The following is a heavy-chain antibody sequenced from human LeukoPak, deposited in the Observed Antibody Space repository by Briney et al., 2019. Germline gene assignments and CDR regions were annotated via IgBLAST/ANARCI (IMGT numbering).Heavy chain of an antibody. Sequence: PSETLSLTCAVYGGSFSGYYWSWIRQPPGKGLEWIGEINHSESTNYNPSLKSRVTISVDTSKNQFSLKLSSVTAADTAVYYCARGRGSSSWYRAIDYWGQGTLVTVSS. CDR2: INHSEST. J-gene: IGHJ4*02. V-gene: IGHV4-34*01. CDR1: GGSFSGYY. D-gene: IGHD6-13*01. CDR3: ARGRGSSSWYRAIDY.